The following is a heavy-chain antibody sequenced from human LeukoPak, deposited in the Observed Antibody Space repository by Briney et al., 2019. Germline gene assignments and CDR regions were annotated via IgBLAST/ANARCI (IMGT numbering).Heavy chain of an antibody. V-gene: IGHV4-59*08. CDR1: GDSMSSYY. J-gene: IGHJ4*02. D-gene: IGHD4-17*01. CDR2: IYYSGST. CDR3: ARRGYYGDYAFYY. Sequence: PSETLSLTCSVSGDSMSSYYWSWIRQPPGKGLEWIGYIYYSGSTDYNPSLKSRVTISVDTSKNQFSLKLSSVTAADTAVYYCARRGYYGDYAFYYWGQGTLVTVSS.